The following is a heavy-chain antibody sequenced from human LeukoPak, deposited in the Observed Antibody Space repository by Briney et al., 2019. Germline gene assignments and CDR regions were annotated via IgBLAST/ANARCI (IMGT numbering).Heavy chain of an antibody. Sequence: GGSLRLSCAASGFTFSSYWMTWVRQAPGKGLEWVANINQDGSEKYYVDSVKGRFTISRDNAKNSLYLQMNSLRVEDTAVYYCAKASRTGTTFDWFDPWGQGTLVTVSS. V-gene: IGHV3-7*03. CDR2: INQDGSEK. D-gene: IGHD1-1*01. CDR1: GFTFSSYW. CDR3: AKASRTGTTFDWFDP. J-gene: IGHJ5*02.